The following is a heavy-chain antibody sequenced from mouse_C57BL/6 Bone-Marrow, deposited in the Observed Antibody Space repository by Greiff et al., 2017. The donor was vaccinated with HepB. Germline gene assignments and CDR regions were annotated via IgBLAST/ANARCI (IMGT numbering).Heavy chain of an antibody. Sequence: VEPGASVKISCKASGYAFSSSWMNWVKQRPGKGLEWIGRIYPGDGDTNYNGKFKGKATLTADKSSSTAYMQLSSLTSEDSAVYFCAREGVKGYWGQGTTLTVSS. CDR2: IYPGDGDT. CDR1: GYAFSSSW. J-gene: IGHJ2*01. V-gene: IGHV1-82*01. D-gene: IGHD2-1*01. CDR3: AREGVKGY.